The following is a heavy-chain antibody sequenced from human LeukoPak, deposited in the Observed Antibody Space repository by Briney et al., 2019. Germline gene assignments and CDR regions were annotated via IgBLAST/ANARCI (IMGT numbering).Heavy chain of an antibody. J-gene: IGHJ4*02. V-gene: IGHV3-21*01. CDR2: ISSSSSYI. Sequence: GGSLRLSCAASGFTFSSYEMNWVRQAPGKGLEWVSSISSSSSYIYYADSVKGRFTISRDNAKNSLYLQMNSLRAEDTAVYYCAREEADILTGYYYFDYWGQGTLVTVSS. CDR1: GFTFSSYE. D-gene: IGHD3-9*01. CDR3: AREEADILTGYYYFDY.